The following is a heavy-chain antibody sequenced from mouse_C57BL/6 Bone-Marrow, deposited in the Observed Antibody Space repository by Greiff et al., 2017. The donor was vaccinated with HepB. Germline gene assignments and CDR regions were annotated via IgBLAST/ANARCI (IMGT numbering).Heavy chain of an antibody. V-gene: IGHV1-74*01. CDR3: AIPDYYGSSYTWCAY. J-gene: IGHJ3*01. CDR1: GYTFTSYW. Sequence: QVQLQQPGAELVKPGASVKVSCKASGYTFTSYWMHWVKQRPGQGLEWIGRIHPSDSDTNYNQKFKGKATLTVDKSSSTAYMQLSSLTSEDSAVYYCAIPDYYGSSYTWCAYWGQGTLVTVSA. D-gene: IGHD1-1*01. CDR2: IHPSDSDT.